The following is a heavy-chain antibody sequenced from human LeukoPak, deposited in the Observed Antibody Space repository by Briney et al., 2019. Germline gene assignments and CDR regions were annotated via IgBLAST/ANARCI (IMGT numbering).Heavy chain of an antibody. V-gene: IGHV3-7*01. D-gene: IGHD4-23*01. CDR1: GFTFSDYW. CDR2: IKQDGSEK. J-gene: IGHJ5*02. CDR3: ARDRRPSIYGGLDS. Sequence: GGSLRLSCAASGFTFSDYWMSWVRQPPGKGLEWVANIKQDGSEKYYVDSVKGRFTISRDNAKNSLYLQMNSLTAEYTAVYYCARDRRPSIYGGLDSWGQGTLVTVSS.